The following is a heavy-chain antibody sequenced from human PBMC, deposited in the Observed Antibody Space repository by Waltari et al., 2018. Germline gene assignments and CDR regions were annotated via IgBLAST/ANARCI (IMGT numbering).Heavy chain of an antibody. Sequence: QLPLQQSRPGLVQPSQTLSPTSPVHGGPPRSCRSYWRWIRQPAGKGLEWIGRIYTSGSTNYNPSLKSRVTISVDTSKNQFSLKLSSVTAADTAVYYCARSPVATIPSFDYWGQGTLVTVSS. CDR2: IYTSGST. CDR1: GGPPRSCRSY. V-gene: IGHV4-61*02. CDR3: ARSPVATIPSFDY. D-gene: IGHD5-12*01. J-gene: IGHJ4*02.